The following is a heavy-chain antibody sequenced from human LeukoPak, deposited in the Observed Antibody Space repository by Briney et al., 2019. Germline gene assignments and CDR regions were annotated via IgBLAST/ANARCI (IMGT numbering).Heavy chain of an antibody. D-gene: IGHD5-18*01. Sequence: GWSLTLSCAASGFTFSSYWMTWIRQAPGKGLEWVANIKQDGSEKYYVDSVKGRFTISRDNAKNSLYLQMDSLRAEDTAVYYCARDTGGGYSCYDCWGQGTLVTVSS. CDR1: GFTFSSYW. CDR2: IKQDGSEK. CDR3: ARDTGGGYSCYDC. J-gene: IGHJ4*02. V-gene: IGHV3-7*01.